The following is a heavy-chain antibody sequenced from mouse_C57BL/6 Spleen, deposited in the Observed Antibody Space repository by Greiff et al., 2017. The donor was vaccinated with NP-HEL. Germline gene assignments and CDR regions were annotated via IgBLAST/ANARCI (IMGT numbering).Heavy chain of an antibody. CDR3: AHGNYFFDY. J-gene: IGHJ2*01. D-gene: IGHD2-1*01. V-gene: IGHV1-26*01. CDR1: GYTFTDYY. CDR2: INPNNGGT. Sequence: EVQLQQSGPELVKPGASVKISCKASGYTFTDYYMNWVKQSHGKSLEWIGDINPNNGGTSYNQKFKGKATLTVDKSSSTAYMELRSLTSEDSAVYYCAHGNYFFDYWGQGTTLTVSS.